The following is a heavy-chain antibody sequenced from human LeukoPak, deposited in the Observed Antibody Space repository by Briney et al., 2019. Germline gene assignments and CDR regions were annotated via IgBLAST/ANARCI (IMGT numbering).Heavy chain of an antibody. D-gene: IGHD5-24*01. CDR3: AKSREEIRGLDAFDI. Sequence: SQTLSLTCSVSGGSISSDDYCWNWIRQHPGKGLEWVGYIYYSGSTYYNPSLKSRVALSVDTSKNQFSLKLSSLTAADTAVYYCAKSREEIRGLDAFDIWGQGTMVTVSS. CDR1: GGSISSDDYC. J-gene: IGHJ3*02. CDR2: IYYSGST. V-gene: IGHV4-31*03.